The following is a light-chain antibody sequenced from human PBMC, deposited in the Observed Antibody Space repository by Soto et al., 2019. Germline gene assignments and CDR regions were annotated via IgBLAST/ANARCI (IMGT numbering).Light chain of an antibody. J-gene: IGLJ1*01. CDR2: EVS. Sequence: QSALTQPASVSGSPGQSITISCTGTSSDVGAYNYVSWYQQRPGEAPKLLIHEVSDRPSGVSNRFSGSKSGNTASLTISGLHAEDEADYYCSSYTISGTPYVFGAGTKVTVL. CDR1: SSDVGAYNY. CDR3: SSYTISGTPYV. V-gene: IGLV2-14*01.